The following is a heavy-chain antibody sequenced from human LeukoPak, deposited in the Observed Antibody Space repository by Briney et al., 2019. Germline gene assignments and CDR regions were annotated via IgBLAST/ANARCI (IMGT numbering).Heavy chain of an antibody. V-gene: IGHV3-30*02. CDR3: AKFNYYDSSGYRWFDP. Sequence: GGSLRLXCAASGFTFSSYGMHWVRQAPGKGLEWVAFIRYDGSNRYYADSVKGRFTISRDNSKNTLYLQMNSLRAEDTAVYYCAKFNYYDSSGYRWFDPWGQGTLVTVSS. D-gene: IGHD3-22*01. J-gene: IGHJ5*02. CDR1: GFTFSSYG. CDR2: IRYDGSNR.